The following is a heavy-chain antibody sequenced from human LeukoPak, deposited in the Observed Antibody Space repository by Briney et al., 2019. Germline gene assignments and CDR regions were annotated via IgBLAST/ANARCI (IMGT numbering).Heavy chain of an antibody. CDR2: IVPMFGTT. D-gene: IGHD1-14*01. Sequence: ASVKVSCKASGGTFNSYAITWVRQAPGQGLEWMGGIVPMFGTTNYGQKFQGRLTITADASTSTAYMELSSLRSEDTAVYYCASGPFHTFDHTPEGYYHYYMDVWGTGTTVTTSS. V-gene: IGHV1-69*13. J-gene: IGHJ6*03. CDR1: GGTFNSYA. CDR3: ASGPFHTFDHTPEGYYHYYMDV.